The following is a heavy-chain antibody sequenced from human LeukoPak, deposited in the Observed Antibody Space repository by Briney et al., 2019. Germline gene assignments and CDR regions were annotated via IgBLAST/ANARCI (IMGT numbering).Heavy chain of an antibody. D-gene: IGHD2-2*01. Sequence: PGRSLRLSCAASGFTFDDYAMHWVRQAPGKGLEWVSGISWNSGSIGYADSVKGRFTISRDNAKNSLYLQMNSLRAEDTALYYCAKETIVVVPAALGRSYGMDVWGQGTTVTVSS. CDR1: GFTFDDYA. CDR2: ISWNSGSI. CDR3: AKETIVVVPAALGRSYGMDV. V-gene: IGHV3-9*01. J-gene: IGHJ6*02.